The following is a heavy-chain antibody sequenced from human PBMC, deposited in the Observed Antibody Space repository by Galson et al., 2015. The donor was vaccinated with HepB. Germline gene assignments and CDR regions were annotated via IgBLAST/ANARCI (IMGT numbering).Heavy chain of an antibody. Sequence: SVKVSCKASGYTFISYGISWVRQAPGQGLEWMGWISGYNDNRNYAQKFQGRITVTTDTSTSTAYMELRSLRPDDTAMYYCARGGMATIGGPTFDFWGQGTLVTVSS. CDR2: ISGYNDNR. D-gene: IGHD5-24*01. CDR1: GYTFISYG. CDR3: ARGGMATIGGPTFDF. V-gene: IGHV1-18*04. J-gene: IGHJ4*02.